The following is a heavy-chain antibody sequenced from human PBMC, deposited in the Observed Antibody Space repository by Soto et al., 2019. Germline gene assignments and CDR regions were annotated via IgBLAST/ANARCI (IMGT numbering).Heavy chain of an antibody. CDR2: IWYDGSNK. V-gene: IGHV3-33*01. CDR1: GFTFSRYD. D-gene: IGHD6-19*01. CDR3: ARGGRGWYTDFQH. J-gene: IGHJ1*01. Sequence: QVQLVESGGGVVQPGRSLRLSCAASGFTFSRYDMHWVRQAPGKGLEWVAVIWYDGSNKYYAASVKGRFTISRDNSKNTLYVQMNSLRVEDTAVYYCARGGRGWYTDFQHWGQGALVTVSS.